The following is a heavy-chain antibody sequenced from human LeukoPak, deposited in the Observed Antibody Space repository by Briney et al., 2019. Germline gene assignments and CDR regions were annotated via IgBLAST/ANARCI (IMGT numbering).Heavy chain of an antibody. D-gene: IGHD6-19*01. CDR2: IYYSGST. J-gene: IGHJ4*02. Sequence: SETLSLTCTVSGGSIWGWIRQPPGKGLEWIGSIYYSGSTYYNPSLKSRVTISVDTSKNQFSLKLSSVTAADTAVYYCARHRGSGWYYFDYWGQGTLVTVSS. CDR1: GGSI. V-gene: IGHV4-39*01. CDR3: ARHRGSGWYYFDY.